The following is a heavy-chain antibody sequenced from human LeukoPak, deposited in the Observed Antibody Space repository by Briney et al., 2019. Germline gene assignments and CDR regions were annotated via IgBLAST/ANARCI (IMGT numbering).Heavy chain of an antibody. CDR1: GFTFSSYS. CDR3: ARMRGGQASARDYNWFDP. V-gene: IGHV3-21*04. CDR2: ISSSSSYI. J-gene: IGHJ5*02. D-gene: IGHD2-15*01. Sequence: PGGSLRLSCAASGFTFSSYSMNWVRQAPGKGLEWVSSISSSSSYIYYADSVKGRFTISRDNAKNSLYLQMNSLRAEDTAVYYCARMRGGQASARDYNWFDPWGQGTLVTVSS.